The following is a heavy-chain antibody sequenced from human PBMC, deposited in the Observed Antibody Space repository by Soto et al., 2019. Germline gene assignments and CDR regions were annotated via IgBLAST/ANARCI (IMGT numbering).Heavy chain of an antibody. CDR3: AKGPDGSGYYHNWFDS. CDR2: ISRTGDSA. D-gene: IGHD3-22*01. V-gene: IGHV3-23*01. J-gene: IGHJ5*01. Sequence: EVHLLESGGALVQPGGSLTVSCAASGFSFSDYAMSWVRQAPGKGLEWVSSISRTGDSAYYADSVKGRFAISRDRSKNRLSLQMNSLRVEDTAVYYCAKGPDGSGYYHNWFDSWGQGTLITVSS. CDR1: GFSFSDYA.